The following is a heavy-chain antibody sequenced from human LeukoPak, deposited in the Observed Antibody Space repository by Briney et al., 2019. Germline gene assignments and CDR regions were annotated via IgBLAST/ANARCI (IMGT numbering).Heavy chain of an antibody. Sequence: SETLSLTCTVSGGAISSYYWSWMRKPPGKGLEWIGYIYYSGSTNYNPSLKSRVTMSVDMSKSQFSLKLSSVTAADTAVYYCARGTDEKKVAYWGQGTLVTVSS. CDR3: ARGTDEKKVAY. V-gene: IGHV4-59*01. J-gene: IGHJ4*02. D-gene: IGHD5-12*01. CDR2: IYYSGST. CDR1: GGAISSYY.